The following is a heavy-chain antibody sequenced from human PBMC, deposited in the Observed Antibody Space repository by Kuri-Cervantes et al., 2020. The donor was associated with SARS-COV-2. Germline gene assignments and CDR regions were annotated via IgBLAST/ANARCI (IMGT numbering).Heavy chain of an antibody. V-gene: IGHV3-30-3*01. J-gene: IGHJ4*02. Sequence: GESLKISCAASGFTFSSYAMHWVRQAPGKGLEWVAVISYDGSNKYYADSVKGRFTISRDNSKNSLYLQMNSLRAEDTAVYYCARDRIAFGYWGQGTLVTVSS. D-gene: IGHD6-13*01. CDR1: GFTFSSYA. CDR2: ISYDGSNK. CDR3: ARDRIAFGY.